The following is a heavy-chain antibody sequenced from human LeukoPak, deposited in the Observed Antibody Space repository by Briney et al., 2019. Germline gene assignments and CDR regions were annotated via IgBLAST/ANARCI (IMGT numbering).Heavy chain of an antibody. CDR1: GGSISSYY. D-gene: IGHD6-6*01. CDR3: ARVGSSSLYFDY. J-gene: IGHJ4*02. V-gene: IGHV4-59*01. Sequence: PSETLSLTCTVSGGSISSYYWSWIRQPPGKGLEWIGYIYYSGSTNYNPSLKSRVTISVDTSKNQFSLKLSSVTAADTAVYYCARVGSSSLYFDYWGQGTLVTVSS. CDR2: IYYSGST.